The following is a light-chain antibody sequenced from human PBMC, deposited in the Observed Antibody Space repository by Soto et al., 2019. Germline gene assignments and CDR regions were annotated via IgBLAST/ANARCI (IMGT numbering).Light chain of an antibody. CDR1: QSIITY. CDR3: QHSYTTPRT. CDR2: AAS. V-gene: IGKV1-39*01. Sequence: DIQMPHSPSSLSSSVGDRVTITCRASQSIITYLKWYLQKPGKAPVLLIYAASRLQSGLPSRFNGSGAWTDFTLTIISLQPEDFANYYWQHSYTTPRTFGQGTKLEIK. J-gene: IGKJ2*01.